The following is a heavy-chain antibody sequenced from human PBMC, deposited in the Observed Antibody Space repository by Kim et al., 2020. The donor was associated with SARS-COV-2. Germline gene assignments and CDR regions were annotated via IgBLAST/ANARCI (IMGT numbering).Heavy chain of an antibody. J-gene: IGHJ4*02. Sequence: ADSVKGRFTISRDNAKNSLYLQMNSLRAEDTAVYYCARVNQGVSSMSVDYWGQGTLVTVSS. CDR3: ARVNQGVSSMSVDY. V-gene: IGHV3-21*01. D-gene: IGHD2-2*01.